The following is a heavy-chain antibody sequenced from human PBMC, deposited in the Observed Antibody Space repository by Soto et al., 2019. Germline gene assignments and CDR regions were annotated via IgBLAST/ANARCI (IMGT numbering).Heavy chain of an antibody. CDR3: AREEPKNYDFWSGRRVWFDP. J-gene: IGHJ5*02. Sequence: ASVKVSCKASGGTFSSYAISWVRQAPGQGLEWMGGIIPIFGTANYAQKFQGRVTITADESTSTAYMELSSLRSEDTAAYYCAREEPKNYDFWSGRRVWFDPWGQGTLVTVSS. V-gene: IGHV1-69*13. CDR1: GGTFSSYA. CDR2: IIPIFGTA. D-gene: IGHD3-3*01.